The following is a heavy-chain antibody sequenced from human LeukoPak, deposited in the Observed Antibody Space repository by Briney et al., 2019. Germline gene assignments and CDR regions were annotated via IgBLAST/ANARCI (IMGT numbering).Heavy chain of an antibody. V-gene: IGHV3-7*02. Sequence: GGSLRLSCAASGFTFSRYWMSWVRQAPGKGLEWVANIKEDGSRNHYVDSVKGRFTISRDNAKNMLYLQMNSLRADDTAVYYCARGGLYFDLWGRGTLVTVSS. CDR2: IKEDGSRN. CDR3: ARGGLYFDL. CDR1: GFTFSRYW. J-gene: IGHJ2*01.